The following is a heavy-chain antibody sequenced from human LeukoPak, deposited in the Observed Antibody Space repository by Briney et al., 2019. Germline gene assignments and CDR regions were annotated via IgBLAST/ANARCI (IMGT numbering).Heavy chain of an antibody. CDR2: IYADGNT. CDR1: GFIVNTNY. J-gene: IGHJ4*02. CDR3: ARAHNWKYGSFDF. V-gene: IGHV3-53*01. D-gene: IGHD1-7*01. Sequence: GGSLRLSCAASGFIVNTNYMTWVRQAPGRGLEWVSFIYADGNTYYADSVKGRFTISRDISKNAVYLQMNSLRAEDTAVYYCARAHNWKYGSFDFWGQGTLVTVSS.